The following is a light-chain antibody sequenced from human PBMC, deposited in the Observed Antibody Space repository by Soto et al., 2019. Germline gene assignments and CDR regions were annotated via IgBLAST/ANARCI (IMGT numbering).Light chain of an antibody. V-gene: IGKV4-1*01. CDR2: WAS. J-gene: IGKJ4*01. CDR1: QSVLYSSNNKNY. CDR3: XXXXXXXPX. Sequence: DIVMTQSPDSLAVSLGERATIKCKSSQSVLYSSNNKNYLAWYQQKPGQPPKLLVYWASTRQSGVPGRFSGSGSGADFTLTISSLQAEDVAVXXXXXXXXXXPXFXGGTKVDI.